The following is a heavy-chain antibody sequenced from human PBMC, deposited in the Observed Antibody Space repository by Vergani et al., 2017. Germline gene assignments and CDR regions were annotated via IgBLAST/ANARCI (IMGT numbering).Heavy chain of an antibody. CDR1: GAAIKDFY. J-gene: IGHJ5*02. V-gene: IGHV4-59*01. Sequence: QVQLQESGPGLVKPSETLSLTCTVSGAAIKDFYWSWFRQPPGKGLEWIGYVYYTGSTTYNPSLKSRVTISVDTSNNQFSLRMTSLTAADTAIYYWARDRDLYCRSTTSCHNWFDPWGQGSLVTVSS. D-gene: IGHD2/OR15-2a*01. CDR2: VYYTGST. CDR3: ARDRDLYCRSTTSCHNWFDP.